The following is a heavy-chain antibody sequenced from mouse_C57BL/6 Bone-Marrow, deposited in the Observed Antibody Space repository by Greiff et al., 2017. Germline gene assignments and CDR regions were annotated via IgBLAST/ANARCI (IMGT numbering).Heavy chain of an antibody. CDR1: GFTFSDYG. V-gene: IGHV5-15*01. CDR2: ISNLVYSI. Sequence: DVMLVESGGGLVQPGGSLKLSCAASGFTFSDYGMAWVRQAPRKGPEWVAVISNLVYSIYYADTVTGRFTISRENAKNTLYLEMSSLRSEDSAMYYCATAPGGAMDYWGQGTSVTVSS. J-gene: IGHJ4*01. CDR3: ATAPGGAMDY. D-gene: IGHD1-2*01.